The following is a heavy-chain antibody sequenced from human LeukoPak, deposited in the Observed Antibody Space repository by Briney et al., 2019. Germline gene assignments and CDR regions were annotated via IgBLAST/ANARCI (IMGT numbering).Heavy chain of an antibody. Sequence: ASVKVSCKASGYTFTGYYMHWLRQAPGQGLEWMGWINPNTGGTNYAQKFQGRVTMTTDTSISTAYMELSSLRYDDTAVYYCASGPSDLGSSSQYWGQGTLVTVSS. CDR3: ASGPSDLGSSSQY. CDR2: INPNTGGT. J-gene: IGHJ4*02. CDR1: GYTFTGYY. V-gene: IGHV1-2*02. D-gene: IGHD6-6*01.